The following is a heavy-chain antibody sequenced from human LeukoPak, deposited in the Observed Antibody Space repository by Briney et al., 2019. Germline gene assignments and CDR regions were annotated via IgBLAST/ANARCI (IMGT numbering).Heavy chain of an antibody. V-gene: IGHV1-2*03. D-gene: IGHD3-22*01. CDR2: INPNSGGT. CDR1: GYTFTGYY. J-gene: IGHJ4*02. CDR3: ARELDNFDSSVRY. Sequence: LGASVKVSCKAFGYTFTGYYLHWVRQAPGQGLEWMGWINPNSGGTNFAQKFQGRVTMTRDTSISTAYMELSRLRSDDTAVYYCARELDNFDSSVRYWGQGTLVTVSS.